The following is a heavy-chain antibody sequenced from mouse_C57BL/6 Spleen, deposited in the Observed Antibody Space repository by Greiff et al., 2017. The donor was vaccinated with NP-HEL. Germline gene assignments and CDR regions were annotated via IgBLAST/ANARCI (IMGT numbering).Heavy chain of an antibody. CDR3: ARRTAQSYYFDY. J-gene: IGHJ2*01. Sequence: QVQLQQPGAELVKPGASVKLSCKASGYTFTSYWMQWVKQRPGQGLEWIGAIDPSDSYTNYNQKFKGKATLTVDTSSSTAYMQLSSLTSEDSAVYYCARRTAQSYYFDYWGQGTTLTVSS. V-gene: IGHV1-50*01. D-gene: IGHD3-2*02. CDR1: GYTFTSYW. CDR2: IDPSDSYT.